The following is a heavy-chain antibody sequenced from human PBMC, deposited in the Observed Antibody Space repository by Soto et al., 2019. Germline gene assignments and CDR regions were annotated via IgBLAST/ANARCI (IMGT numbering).Heavy chain of an antibody. V-gene: IGHV6-1*01. CDR1: GDSVSSNSAA. D-gene: IGHD1-7*01. J-gene: IGHJ5*02. CDR2: TYYRSKWYN. Sequence: PSQTLSLTCAISGDSVSSNSAAWNWIRQSPSRGLEWLGRTYYRSKWYNDYAVSVKSRITINPDTSKNQFSLQLNSMTPEDTAVYYCARDQSAITGTTLSSPARGNWFDPWGQGTLVTVTS. CDR3: ARDQSAITGTTLSSPARGNWFDP.